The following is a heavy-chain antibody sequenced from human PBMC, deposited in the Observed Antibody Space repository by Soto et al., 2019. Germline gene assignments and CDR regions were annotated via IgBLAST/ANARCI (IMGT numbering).Heavy chain of an antibody. V-gene: IGHV6-1*01. Sequence: SETLSLTCAISGDSVSSNNTAWNWIRHSPSRGLEWLGRTYYRSKWYNDYAVSVKSRITINPDTSKNQFSLQLYSVTPEDTAVYYCARLTTHSSSWNYFDYWGQGTLVTVSS. D-gene: IGHD6-13*01. J-gene: IGHJ4*02. CDR1: GDSVSSNNTA. CDR3: ARLTTHSSSWNYFDY. CDR2: TYYRSKWYN.